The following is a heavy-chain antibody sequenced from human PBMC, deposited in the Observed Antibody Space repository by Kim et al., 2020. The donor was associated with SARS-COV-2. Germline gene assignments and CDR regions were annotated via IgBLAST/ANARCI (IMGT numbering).Heavy chain of an antibody. Sequence: GGSLRLSCATSGFTFSSYAMTWVRQAPGKGLEWVSDISSSGARTYYADSVKGRFTISRDNSKDTLYLQMSSLRADDTAVYYCVTDLGVHIPSSSGGDNWFDPWGQGTLVTVSS. J-gene: IGHJ5*02. CDR1: GFTFSSYA. CDR2: ISSSGART. CDR3: VTDLGVHIPSSSGGDNWFDP. D-gene: IGHD6-19*01. V-gene: IGHV3-23*01.